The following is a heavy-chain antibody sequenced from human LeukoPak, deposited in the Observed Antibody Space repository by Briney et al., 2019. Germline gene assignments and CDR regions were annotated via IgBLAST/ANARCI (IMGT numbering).Heavy chain of an antibody. CDR2: INPNSGGT. Sequence: ASVKVSCKASGYTFTGYYMHWVRQAPGQGLEWMGWINPNSGGTNYAQKFQGWVAMTRDTSISTAYMELSSLRSEDTAVYYCARDVTQNPVGNDAFDIWGQGTMVTVSS. CDR3: ARDVTQNPVGNDAFDI. V-gene: IGHV1-2*04. J-gene: IGHJ3*02. D-gene: IGHD1-26*01. CDR1: GYTFTGYY.